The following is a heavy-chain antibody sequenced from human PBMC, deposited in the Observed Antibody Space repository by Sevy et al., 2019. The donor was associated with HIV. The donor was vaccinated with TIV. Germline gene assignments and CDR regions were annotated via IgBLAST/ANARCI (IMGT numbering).Heavy chain of an antibody. CDR2: ISSKNDYI. D-gene: IGHD2-2*01. Sequence: GGSLRLSCAASGFDFGTYSMNWVRQAPGKGLEWVSSISSKNDYIFYADSVKGRFTISKDNAKNSLYLQMNSLRVEDTAVYYCAREGDCIGIDCYDDWRLPSYCYYPMDVWGQGTTVTVSS. V-gene: IGHV3-21*01. CDR1: GFDFGTYS. J-gene: IGHJ6*02. CDR3: AREGDCIGIDCYDDWRLPSYCYYPMDV.